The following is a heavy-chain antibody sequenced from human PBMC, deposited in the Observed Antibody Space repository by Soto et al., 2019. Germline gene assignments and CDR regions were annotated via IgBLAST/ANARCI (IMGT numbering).Heavy chain of an antibody. Sequence: VQLQESGPGLVKPSGTLSLTCNVSGVSISGSNWWSWVRQSRGKGLEWIGEVYHSGGANYNPSFKSRVIISVDKSKNQFSLQLSSVTAADTAIYYCATHVVETPKGRRGWFDPSGQGTLVTVSS. V-gene: IGHV4-4*02. CDR3: ATHVVETPKGRRGWFDP. CDR2: VYHSGGA. CDR1: GVSISGSNW. J-gene: IGHJ5*02. D-gene: IGHD2-21*02.